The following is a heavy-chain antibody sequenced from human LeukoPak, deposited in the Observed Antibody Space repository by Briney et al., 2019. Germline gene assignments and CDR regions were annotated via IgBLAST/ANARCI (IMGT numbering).Heavy chain of an antibody. CDR1: GFTFSDYY. V-gene: IGHV3-11*04. J-gene: IGHJ4*02. CDR2: ISSSGSTI. CDR3: ARDRTRYCSSTSCYTLDY. Sequence: GGSLRLSCAASGFTFSDYYMSWIRQAPGKGLEWVSYISSSGSTIYYADSVKGRFTISRDNAKNSLYLQMNSLRAEDTAVYYCARDRTRYCSSTSCYTLDYWGQGTLVTVSS. D-gene: IGHD2-2*02.